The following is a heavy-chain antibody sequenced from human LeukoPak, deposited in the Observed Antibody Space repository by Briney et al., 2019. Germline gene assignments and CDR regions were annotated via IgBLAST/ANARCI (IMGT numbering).Heavy chain of an antibody. CDR1: GYTFTGYY. CDR3: ARGLEYQLLFLDY. J-gene: IGHJ4*02. Sequence: ASVKVSCKASGYTFTGYYMRWVRQAPGQGLEWVGWINPNSGGTNYAQKLQGRVTMTTDTSTSTAYMKLRSLRSDDTAVYYCARGLEYQLLFLDYWGQGTLVTVSS. V-gene: IGHV1-2*02. D-gene: IGHD2-2*01. CDR2: INPNSGGT.